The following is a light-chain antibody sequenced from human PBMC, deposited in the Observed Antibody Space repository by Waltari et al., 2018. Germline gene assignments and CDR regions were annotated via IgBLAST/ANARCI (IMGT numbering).Light chain of an antibody. CDR3: QQYTTYPYT. J-gene: IGKJ2*01. Sequence: DIQLTQSPSTLSASVGDRVTITCRASQSFSRWLAGYQQKPGKAPKLLVQQVSILESGVPSRFGGSGSVTEFTLTISSLQPEDFPTYSCQQYTTYPYTFGQGTKLEVK. CDR1: QSFSRW. V-gene: IGKV1-5*03. CDR2: QVS.